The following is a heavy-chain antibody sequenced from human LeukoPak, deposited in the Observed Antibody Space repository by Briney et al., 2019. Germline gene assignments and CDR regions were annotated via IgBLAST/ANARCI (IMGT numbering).Heavy chain of an antibody. CDR1: GGTFSSYA. V-gene: IGHV1-69*01. Sequence: ASVKVSCKASGGTFSSYAISWVRQAPGQGLEWMGGIIPIFGTANYAQKFQGRVTITADESTSTAYMELSSLRSEDTAGYYCARELSVQEAMTSGTWGQGTLVTVSS. CDR2: IIPIFGTA. D-gene: IGHD5-18*01. J-gene: IGHJ4*02. CDR3: ARELSVQEAMTSGT.